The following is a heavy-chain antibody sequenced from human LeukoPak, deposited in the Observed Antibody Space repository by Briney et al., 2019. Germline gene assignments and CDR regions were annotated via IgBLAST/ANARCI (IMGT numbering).Heavy chain of an antibody. CDR3: ARTDDYGVFGFDY. Sequence: PQTLSLTCAVSGGSISSGGYSWSWIRQPPGKGLEWIGYIYHSGSTYYNPSLKSRVTISVDRSKNQFSLKLSSVTAADTAVYYCARTDDYGVFGFDYWGQGTLVTVSS. CDR1: GGSISSGGYS. V-gene: IGHV4-30-2*01. J-gene: IGHJ4*02. CDR2: IYHSGST. D-gene: IGHD4-17*01.